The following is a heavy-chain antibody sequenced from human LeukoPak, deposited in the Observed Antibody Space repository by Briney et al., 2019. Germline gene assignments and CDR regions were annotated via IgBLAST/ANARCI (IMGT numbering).Heavy chain of an antibody. CDR1: GFTFSGSA. CDR3: TRVTTVAASDFDY. D-gene: IGHD6-19*01. J-gene: IGHJ4*02. V-gene: IGHV3-73*01. Sequence: GGSLRLSCAASGFTFSGSAIHWVRQASGKGLEWVGRIRSKADNYATEYVASVKGRFIISRDDSKYTTFLQMNSLKTEDTAVYYCTRVTTVAASDFDYWGQGTQVTVSA. CDR2: IRSKADNYAT.